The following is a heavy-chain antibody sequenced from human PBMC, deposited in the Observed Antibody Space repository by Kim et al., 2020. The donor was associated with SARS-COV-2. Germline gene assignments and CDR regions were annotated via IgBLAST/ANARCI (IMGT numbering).Heavy chain of an antibody. D-gene: IGHD1-26*01. CDR1: GFTFDDYA. CDR3: AKDILVGATEIHAFDI. Sequence: GGSLRLSCAASGFTFDDYAMHWVRQAPGKGLEWVSGISWNSGSIGYADSVKGRFTISRDNAKNSLYLQMNSLRAEDTALYYCAKDILVGATEIHAFDIWGQGTMVTVSS. V-gene: IGHV3-9*01. CDR2: ISWNSGSI. J-gene: IGHJ3*02.